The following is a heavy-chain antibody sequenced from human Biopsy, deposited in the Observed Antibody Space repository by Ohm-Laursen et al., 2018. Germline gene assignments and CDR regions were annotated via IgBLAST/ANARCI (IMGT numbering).Heavy chain of an antibody. CDR2: VYYSGTT. V-gene: IGHV4-59*01. D-gene: IGHD2/OR15-2a*01. J-gene: IGHJ6*02. CDR3: TRATNSTGWPYYYFYGMDI. Sequence: TLSLTWTVSGGSISSDWWSWIRQTPGKGLEWIGYVYYSGTTTYNPSLRSRVTISVDTSMNQISLRLRSVTAADTAIYYCTRATNSTGWPYYYFYGMDIWGQGTTVTVSS. CDR1: GGSISSDW.